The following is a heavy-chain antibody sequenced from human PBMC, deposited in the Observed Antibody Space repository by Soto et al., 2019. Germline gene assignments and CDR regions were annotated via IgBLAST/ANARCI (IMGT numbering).Heavy chain of an antibody. CDR2: IYTSGST. J-gene: IGHJ4*02. CDR1: GGSISSYY. Sequence: SETLSLTCTVSGGSISSYYWSWIRQPAGKGLEWIGRIYTSGSTNYNPSLKSRVTMSVDTSKNQFSLKLSSVTAADTAVYYCARDVRSSSSSGRDMGVFDYWRQGTLVTVSS. D-gene: IGHD6-6*01. V-gene: IGHV4-4*07. CDR3: ARDVRSSSSSGRDMGVFDY.